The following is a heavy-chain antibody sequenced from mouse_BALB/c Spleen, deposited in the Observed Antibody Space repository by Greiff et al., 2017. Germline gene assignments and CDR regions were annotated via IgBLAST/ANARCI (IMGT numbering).Heavy chain of an antibody. CDR3: AREVYYGSYYFDY. CDR2: IDPANGNT. V-gene: IGHV14-3*02. J-gene: IGHJ2*01. CDR1: GFNIKDTY. D-gene: IGHD2-2*01. Sequence: EVQVVESGAELVKPGASVKLSCTASGFNIKDTYMHWVKQRPEQGLEWIGRIDPANGNTKYDPKFQGKATITADTSSNTAYLQLSSLTSEDTAVYYCAREVYYGSYYFDYWGQGTTLTVSS.